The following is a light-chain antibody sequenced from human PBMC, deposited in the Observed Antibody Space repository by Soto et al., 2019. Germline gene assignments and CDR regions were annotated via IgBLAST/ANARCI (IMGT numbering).Light chain of an antibody. CDR3: SSYAGSNSVV. CDR2: EVS. J-gene: IGLJ2*01. V-gene: IGLV2-8*01. CDR1: SSDVGGYNY. Sequence: QSALTQPPSASGSPGQSVTISCTGTSSDVGGYNYVSWYQQHPGKVPKLIIYEVSKRPSGVPDRFSASKSGNAASLTVSGLQAEDEVDYYCSSYAGSNSVVFGGGTKVTVL.